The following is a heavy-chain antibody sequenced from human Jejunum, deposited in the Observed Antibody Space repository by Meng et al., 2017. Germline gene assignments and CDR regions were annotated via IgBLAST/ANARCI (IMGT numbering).Heavy chain of an antibody. V-gene: IGHV4-4*02. CDR3: ARVDSSASFDY. CDR1: GASISSSNW. CDR2: IYHRGNI. D-gene: IGHD6-6*01. Sequence: QVQLQESGPGLVKPSGTLSLTCAVSGASISSSNWRSWARQSPRKGLEWIGEIYHRGNINYNPSLKSRVTISVDKSKNQFSLKLNSVTAADTAVYYCARVDSSASFDYWGQGTLVTVSS. J-gene: IGHJ4*02.